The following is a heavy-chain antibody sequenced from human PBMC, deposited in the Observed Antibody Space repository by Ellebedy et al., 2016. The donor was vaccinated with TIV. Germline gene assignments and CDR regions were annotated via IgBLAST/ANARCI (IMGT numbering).Heavy chain of an antibody. CDR1: GYTFTSYY. Sequence: AASVKVSCKASGYTFTSYYIHWVRQVPGQGLEWMGRIDPSGDRRSYAQQFQGRVTMTSDTSASTAYMELSSLRSEDTGVYYCATSEGTGIAAAKDRYRYGMDVWGQGATVTVSS. CDR2: IDPSGDRR. V-gene: IGHV1-46*01. J-gene: IGHJ6*02. CDR3: ATSEGTGIAAAKDRYRYGMDV. D-gene: IGHD6-13*01.